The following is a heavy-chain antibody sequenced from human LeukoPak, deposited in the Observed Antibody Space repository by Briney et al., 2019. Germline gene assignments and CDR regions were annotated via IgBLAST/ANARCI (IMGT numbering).Heavy chain of an antibody. CDR3: ARVTRYGDYVAY. J-gene: IGHJ4*02. CDR1: GGSISSGDYY. V-gene: IGHV4-30-4*01. Sequence: SETLSLTCTVSGGSISSGDYYWSWIRQPPGKGLEWIGYIYYSGSTYYNPSLKSRVTISVDTSKNQFSLKLSSVTAAGTAVYYCARVTRYGDYVAYWGQGTLVTVSS. CDR2: IYYSGST. D-gene: IGHD4-17*01.